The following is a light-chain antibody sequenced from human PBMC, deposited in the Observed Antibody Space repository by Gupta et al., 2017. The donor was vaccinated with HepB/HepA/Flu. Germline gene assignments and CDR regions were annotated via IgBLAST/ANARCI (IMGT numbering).Light chain of an antibody. CDR2: WAS. CDR1: QNILYNTFNKNY. CDR3: QQYYDTPLT. V-gene: IGKV4-1*01. J-gene: IGKJ4*01. Sequence: ATINCKSSQNILYNTFNKNYLAWYQQKPGQPPKLLIYWASTRESGVPDRFSGSASGTDFTLTISSLQAEDVAVYYCQQYYDTPLTFGGGTRVEI.